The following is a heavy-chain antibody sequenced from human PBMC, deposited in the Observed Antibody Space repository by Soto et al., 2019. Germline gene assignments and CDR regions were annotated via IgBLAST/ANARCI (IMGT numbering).Heavy chain of an antibody. Sequence: GESLKISCKGSVYRFTNYWIGWVRQMPGKGLEWMGIIYPGDSDTRYSPSFQGQVTISADKSISTAYLQWSSLKASDTAMYYCVRDPRTSGTMDVWGQGTTVTVSS. J-gene: IGHJ6*02. V-gene: IGHV5-51*01. CDR3: VRDPRTSGTMDV. CDR1: VYRFTNYW. CDR2: IYPGDSDT.